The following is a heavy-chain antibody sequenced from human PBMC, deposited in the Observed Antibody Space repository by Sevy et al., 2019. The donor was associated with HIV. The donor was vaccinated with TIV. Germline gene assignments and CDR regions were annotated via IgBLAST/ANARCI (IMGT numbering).Heavy chain of an antibody. D-gene: IGHD3-16*01. J-gene: IGHJ4*02. CDR2: IWYDGTDK. CDR3: ARYWGRDGHSIDY. V-gene: IGHV3-33*01. Sequence: LSCATSGFIFSNYAMHWIRQAPGKGLEWVAVIWYDGTDKYYADSVQGRFTISRDNSKNTLYLQMNSLRVEDTAVYYCARYWGRDGHSIDYWGQGTLVTVSS. CDR1: GFIFSNYA.